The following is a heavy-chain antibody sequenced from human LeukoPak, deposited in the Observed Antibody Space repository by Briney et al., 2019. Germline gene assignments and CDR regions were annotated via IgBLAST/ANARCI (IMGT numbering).Heavy chain of an antibody. CDR1: GFTFSSYA. V-gene: IGHV3-23*01. CDR3: AKGRITMIVVVITDAFDI. Sequence: GGSLRLSCVASGFTFSSYAMGWVRQAPGKGLEWDSSFSGSGGSIYYADSVKGRFTISRDNSKNTLYLQMNSLRAEDTAVYYCAKGRITMIVVVITDAFDIWGQGTMVTVSS. D-gene: IGHD3-22*01. CDR2: FSGSGGSI. J-gene: IGHJ3*02.